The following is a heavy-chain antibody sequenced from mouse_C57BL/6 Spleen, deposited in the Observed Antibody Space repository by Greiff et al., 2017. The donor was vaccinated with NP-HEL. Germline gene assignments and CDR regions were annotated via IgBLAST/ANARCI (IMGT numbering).Heavy chain of an antibody. CDR1: GFTFSSYG. CDR3: ARRGYDYDGTDY. Sequence: EVKLVESGGDLVKPGGSLKLSCAASGFTFSSYGMSWVRQTPDKRLEWVATISSGGSYTYYPDSVKGRFTISRDNAKNTLYLQMSSLKSEDTAMYYCARRGYDYDGTDYWGQGTTLTVSS. J-gene: IGHJ2*01. CDR2: ISSGGSYT. V-gene: IGHV5-6*02. D-gene: IGHD2-4*01.